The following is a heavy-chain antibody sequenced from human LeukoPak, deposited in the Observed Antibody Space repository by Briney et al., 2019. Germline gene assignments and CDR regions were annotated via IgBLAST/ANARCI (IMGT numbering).Heavy chain of an antibody. Sequence: SETLSLTCTVSGYSISSGCYWGWIRQPPGKGLEWIGSIYHSGSTYYNPSLKSRVTISVDTSKNQFSLKLSSATAADTAVYYCARDPITISNSDWFDPWGQGTLVTVSS. J-gene: IGHJ5*02. CDR1: GYSISSGCY. CDR2: IYHSGST. D-gene: IGHD3-3*01. CDR3: ARDPITISNSDWFDP. V-gene: IGHV4-38-2*02.